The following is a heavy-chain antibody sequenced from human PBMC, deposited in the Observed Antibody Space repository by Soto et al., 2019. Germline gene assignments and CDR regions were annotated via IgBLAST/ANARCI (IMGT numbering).Heavy chain of an antibody. D-gene: IGHD3-22*01. J-gene: IGHJ4*02. CDR3: ARGYYDSSGYTGFDY. CDR2: ISGSGGST. V-gene: IGHV3-23*01. Sequence: EVQLLESGGGLVQPGGSLRLSCAASGFTFSSYAMSWVRQAPGKGLEWVSAISGSGGSTYYADSVKGRFTISRDNSKNTLYLQMNSLRAEDTAVYYCARGYYDSSGYTGFDYWGQGTLVTVSS. CDR1: GFTFSSYA.